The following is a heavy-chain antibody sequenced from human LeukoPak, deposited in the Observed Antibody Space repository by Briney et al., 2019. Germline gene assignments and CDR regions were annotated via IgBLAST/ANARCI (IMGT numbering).Heavy chain of an antibody. V-gene: IGHV3-48*04. CDR3: ANCREGISGNDAFDI. Sequence: GGSLRLSCAASGFTFSSYNMNWVRQAPGKGLEWISYISSGSGTIYYADSVKGRFTISRDNAKNSLYLQMNSLRAEDTAVYYCANCREGISGNDAFDIWGQGTMVTVSS. D-gene: IGHD3-10*01. CDR1: GFTFSSYN. CDR2: ISSGSGTI. J-gene: IGHJ3*02.